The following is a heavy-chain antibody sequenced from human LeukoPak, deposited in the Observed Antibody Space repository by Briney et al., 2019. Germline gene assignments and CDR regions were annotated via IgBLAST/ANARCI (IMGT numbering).Heavy chain of an antibody. CDR3: PSAPYSSSPGDY. CDR1: GYTFTGYH. CDR2: MNPNSGNT. V-gene: IGHV1-8*02. D-gene: IGHD6-13*01. Sequence: ASVKVSCKASGYTFTGYHMHWVRQATGQGLECMGWMNPNSGNTGNAQKFRGRATLTMNTSIRTAYLARSSLTSEQPAVYYWPSAPYSSSPGDYCCQ. J-gene: IGHJ4*02.